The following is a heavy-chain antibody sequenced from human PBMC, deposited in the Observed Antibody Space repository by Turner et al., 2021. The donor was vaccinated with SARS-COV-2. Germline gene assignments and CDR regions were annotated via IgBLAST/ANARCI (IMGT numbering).Heavy chain of an antibody. V-gene: IGHV1-2*02. CDR2: FNPNSGGT. D-gene: IGHD5-18*01. CDR3: ATDSYGTL. J-gene: IGHJ4*02. CDR1: GYTFTDYY. Sequence: QVQLVQSGAEVKKRGALVKVSCKASGYTFTDYYMHWLRQAPGQGLGWMGWFNPNSGGTNCAQKFQGRVTMTRDTSISTANMELSRLTSDDTAVYYCATDSYGTLWGQGTLVTVSS.